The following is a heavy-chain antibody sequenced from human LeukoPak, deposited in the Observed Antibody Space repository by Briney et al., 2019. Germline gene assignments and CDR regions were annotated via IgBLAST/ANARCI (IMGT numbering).Heavy chain of an antibody. J-gene: IGHJ5*02. CDR3: ARDSPYYEFWSVAEWFDP. CDR1: GGSISSYY. D-gene: IGHD3-3*01. CDR2: IYTSGST. Sequence: SETLSLTCTVSGGSISSYYWSWIRQPAGKGLEWIGRIYTSGSTNYNPSLKSRVTMSVDTSKNQFSMKLSSVTAADTAVYYCARDSPYYEFWSVAEWFDPWGQGTLVTVSS. V-gene: IGHV4-4*07.